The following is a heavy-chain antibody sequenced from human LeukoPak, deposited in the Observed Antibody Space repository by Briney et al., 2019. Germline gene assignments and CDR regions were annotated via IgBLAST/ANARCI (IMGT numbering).Heavy chain of an antibody. CDR1: GFTFSSYA. CDR3: ARGSKSGITMIVVVTPIDY. Sequence: GGSLRLSCAASGFTFSSYAMSWVRQAPGKGLEWVSAISGSGGSTYYADSVKGRFTISRDNSKNTLYLQMNSLRAEDTAVYYCARGSKSGITMIVVVTPIDYWGQGTLVTVSS. J-gene: IGHJ4*02. D-gene: IGHD3-22*01. V-gene: IGHV3-23*01. CDR2: ISGSGGST.